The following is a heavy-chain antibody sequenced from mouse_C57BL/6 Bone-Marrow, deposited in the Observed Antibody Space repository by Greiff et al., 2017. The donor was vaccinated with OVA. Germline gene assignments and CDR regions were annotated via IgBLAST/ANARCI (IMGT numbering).Heavy chain of an antibody. D-gene: IGHD2-2*01. CDR3: AIGYYYAMDY. CDR2: IYPRDGST. Sequence: QVQLQQSDAELVKPGASVKISCKASGYTFTDHTIHWMKQRPEQGLEWIGYIYPRDGSTKYNEKFKGKATLTADKSSSTAYMQLDSLTSEDSAVEICAIGYYYAMDYWGQGTSVTVSS. CDR1: GYTFTDHT. J-gene: IGHJ4*01. V-gene: IGHV1-78*01.